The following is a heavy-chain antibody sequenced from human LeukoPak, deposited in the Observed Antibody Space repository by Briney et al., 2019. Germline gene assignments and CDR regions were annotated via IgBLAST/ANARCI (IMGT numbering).Heavy chain of an antibody. V-gene: IGHV3-53*01. D-gene: IGHD3-10*01. J-gene: IGHJ1*01. CDR2: IYSGGST. CDR3: AKNEVMVRGVSGEYFQH. CDR1: GFTVSSNY. Sequence: GGSLRLSCAASGFTVSSNYMSWVRQAPGKGLEWVSVIYSGGSTYYADSVKGRFTISRDNSKNTLYLQMNSLRAEDTAVYYCAKNEVMVRGVSGEYFQHWGQGTLVTVSS.